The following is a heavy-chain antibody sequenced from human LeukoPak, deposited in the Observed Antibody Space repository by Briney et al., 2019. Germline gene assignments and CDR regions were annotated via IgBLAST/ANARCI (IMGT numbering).Heavy chain of an antibody. V-gene: IGHV1-69*06. CDR3: ARSSIIAAAGPYYFDY. Sequence: SVKVSCKASGGTFSSYAISWVRQAPGQGLEWMGGIIPIFGAANYAQKFQGRVTITADKSTSAAYMELSSLRSEDTAVYYCARSSIIAAAGPYYFDYWGQGTLVTVSS. CDR2: IIPIFGAA. J-gene: IGHJ4*02. CDR1: GGTFSSYA. D-gene: IGHD6-13*01.